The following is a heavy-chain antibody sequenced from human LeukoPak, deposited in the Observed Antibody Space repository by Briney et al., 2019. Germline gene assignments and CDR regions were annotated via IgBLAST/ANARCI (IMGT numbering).Heavy chain of an antibody. CDR2: ISGGGNT. CDR1: GVSISNSY. D-gene: IGHD2-2*01. V-gene: IGHV4-4*07. Sequence: SETLSLTCTVSGVSISNSYWSWIRQPAGKGLEWIGLISGGGNTNYIPSLKSRVTLSVDTSRNQFSLRLTSVTAADTAVYYCARDLVVPPYNWFDPWGQGTLVTVSS. CDR3: ARDLVVPPYNWFDP. J-gene: IGHJ5*02.